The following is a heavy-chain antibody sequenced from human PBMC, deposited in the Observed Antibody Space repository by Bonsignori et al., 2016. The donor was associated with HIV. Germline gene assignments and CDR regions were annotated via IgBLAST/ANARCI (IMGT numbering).Heavy chain of an antibody. CDR3: ARDQRYSYGYGYWFDP. J-gene: IGHJ5*02. V-gene: IGHV4-4*07. D-gene: IGHD5-18*01. Sequence: SETLSLTCTVSGGSISSYYWSWIRQPAGKGLEWIGRISTSGSTNYNPSLKSRVTMSVDTSRNQFSLKLRSVTAADTAVYYCARDQRYSYGYGYWFDPWGQGTLVTVSS. CDR1: GGSISSYY. CDR2: ISTSGST.